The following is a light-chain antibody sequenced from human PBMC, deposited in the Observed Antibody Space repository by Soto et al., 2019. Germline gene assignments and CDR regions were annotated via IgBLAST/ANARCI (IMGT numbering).Light chain of an antibody. Sequence: QAVVTQSPSASASLGASVNLTCTLSSGYSTNAIAWHQQQSQKGPRFLMNINYDGTHSKGDGFFDRFSGSGSGAERHLSISSLQSEDEADYYCQSLGTGIQVFGGGTKVTVL. CDR1: SGYSTNA. CDR3: QSLGTGIQV. J-gene: IGLJ3*02. CDR2: INYDGTH. V-gene: IGLV4-69*01.